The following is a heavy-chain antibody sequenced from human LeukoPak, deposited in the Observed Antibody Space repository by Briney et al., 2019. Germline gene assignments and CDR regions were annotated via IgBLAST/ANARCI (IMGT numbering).Heavy chain of an antibody. CDR3: ARDQYDILTGVFDY. CDR1: GDSVSTNSGG. J-gene: IGHJ4*02. CDR2: TYDKSNWYN. Sequence: SQTLSLTCAISGDSVSTNSGGWNWIKQSPSRGLEWLGRTYDKSNWYNDYAVSVKSRITINPDTSKNQFSLQLNSVTPEDTAVYYCARDQYDILTGVFDYWGQGTLVTVSS. V-gene: IGHV6-1*01. D-gene: IGHD3-9*01.